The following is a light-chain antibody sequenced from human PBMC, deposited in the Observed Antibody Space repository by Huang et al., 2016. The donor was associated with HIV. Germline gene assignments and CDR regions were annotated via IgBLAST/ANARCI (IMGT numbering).Light chain of an antibody. CDR3: QQHYGRQST. CDR2: WAS. J-gene: IGKJ1*01. Sequence: IVMTQSPESLAVSLGERASINCKSSQSLLYRSKNKNYLAWYQKKQGHPPTLLIYWASVRDVGVPERFSGGGSGTNFTLPINSLQADDVAVYYCQQHYGRQSTFGQGT. V-gene: IGKV4-1*01. CDR1: QSLLYRSKNKNY.